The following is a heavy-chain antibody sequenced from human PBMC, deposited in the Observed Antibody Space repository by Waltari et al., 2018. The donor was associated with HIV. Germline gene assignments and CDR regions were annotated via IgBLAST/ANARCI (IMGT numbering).Heavy chain of an antibody. J-gene: IGHJ6*02. CDR1: GGSFSGYY. CDR2: INHSGST. Sequence: QVQLQQWGAGLLKPSETLSLTCAVYGGSFSGYYWSWIRQPPGKGLEWIGEINHSGSTNYNPSLKSRVTRSVDTSKNQFSLKLSSVTAADTAVYYCARGGYCSSTSCYTYYYYYGMDVWGQGTTVTVSS. D-gene: IGHD2-2*02. CDR3: ARGGYCSSTSCYTYYYYYGMDV. V-gene: IGHV4-34*01.